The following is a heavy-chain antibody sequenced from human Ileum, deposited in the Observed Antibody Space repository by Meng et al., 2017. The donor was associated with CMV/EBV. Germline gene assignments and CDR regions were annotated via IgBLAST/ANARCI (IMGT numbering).Heavy chain of an antibody. Sequence: GGSLRLSCAASGFPFSGYWMYWVRQAPGKGLVWVSRINTDGSSTTYADSVKGRFTISRDNAKNTLYLQINSLRAEDTAVYYCARDGPSVGATADYWGQGTLVTVSS. V-gene: IGHV3-74*01. CDR3: ARDGPSVGATADY. CDR1: GFPFSGYW. J-gene: IGHJ4*02. CDR2: INTDGSST. D-gene: IGHD1-26*01.